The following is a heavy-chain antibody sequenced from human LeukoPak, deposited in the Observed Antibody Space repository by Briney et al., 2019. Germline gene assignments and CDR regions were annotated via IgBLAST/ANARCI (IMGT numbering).Heavy chain of an antibody. Sequence: ASVKVSCKASEYTFTSYAMHWVRQAPGQRLEWMGWINAGNGNTKYSQKFQGRVTITRDTSASTAYMELSSLRSEDTAVYYCARGIIGLRYFDWLFAPFDYWGQGTLVTVSS. D-gene: IGHD3-9*01. J-gene: IGHJ4*02. CDR1: EYTFTSYA. CDR2: INAGNGNT. CDR3: ARGIIGLRYFDWLFAPFDY. V-gene: IGHV1-3*01.